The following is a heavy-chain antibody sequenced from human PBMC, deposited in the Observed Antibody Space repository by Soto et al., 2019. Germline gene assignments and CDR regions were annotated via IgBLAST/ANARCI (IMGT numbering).Heavy chain of an antibody. D-gene: IGHD5-18*01. CDR3: ARVSDTAMVTGYYYGMDV. J-gene: IGHJ6*02. CDR1: GGTFSSYA. Sequence: QVQLVQSGAEVKKPGSSVKVSCKASGGTFSSYAISWVRQAPGQGLEWMGGIIPIFGTANYAQKFQGRVKITADESTSTAYMELSSLRSEDTAVYYCARVSDTAMVTGYYYGMDVWGQGTTVTVSS. CDR2: IIPIFGTA. V-gene: IGHV1-69*12.